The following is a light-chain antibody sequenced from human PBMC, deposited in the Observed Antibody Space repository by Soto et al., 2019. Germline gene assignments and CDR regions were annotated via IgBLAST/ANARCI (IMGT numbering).Light chain of an antibody. J-gene: IGLJ2*01. CDR1: SSDVGGYNY. CDR3: GSYTGTGTLL. CDR2: DVR. V-gene: IGLV2-14*01. Sequence: QPVLTQPASVSGSPGQSITISCTGTSSDVGGYNYVSWYQQHPGKAPKLMIYDVRNRPSGVSNRFSGSKSGSTASLTISGLQAEDEADYYCGSYTGTGTLLFGGGTKVTVL.